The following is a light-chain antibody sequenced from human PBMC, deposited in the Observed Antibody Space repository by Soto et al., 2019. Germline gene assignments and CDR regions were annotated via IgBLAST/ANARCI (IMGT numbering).Light chain of an antibody. CDR3: QQSYTTPLT. V-gene: IGKV1-39*01. CDR1: QSISTY. J-gene: IGKJ4*01. CDR2: AAS. Sequence: DIQMTQSPSSLSASVGDRVTITCRASQSISTYLNWYQQKPGKAPKLLISAASSLQSGFPSRFSGSGSGTDFTLTISSLQAEDSATYHCQQSYTTPLTFGGGTKVVIK.